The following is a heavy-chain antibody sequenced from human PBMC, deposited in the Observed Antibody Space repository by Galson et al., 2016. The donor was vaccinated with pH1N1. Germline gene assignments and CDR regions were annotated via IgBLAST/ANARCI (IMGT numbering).Heavy chain of an antibody. CDR1: EFSEFSFSNYC. CDR3: ARAPYSTGWYPEFDF. V-gene: IGHV3-21*01. D-gene: IGHD6-19*01. CDR2: ISSSSIHI. J-gene: IGHJ4*02. Sequence: SLRLSCAASEFSEFSFSNYCLNWVRQAPGKGLEWIASISSSSIHIKYADSVKGRFPISRDNGKFSVYLQMNNLRDDDTAVYYCARAPYSTGWYPEFDFWGPGTLVTVSS.